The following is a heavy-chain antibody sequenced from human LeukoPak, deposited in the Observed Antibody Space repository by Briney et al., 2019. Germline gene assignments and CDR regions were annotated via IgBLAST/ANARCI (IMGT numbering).Heavy chain of an antibody. Sequence: SETLSLTCAVYGGSFSGYYWSWIRQPPGKGLEWIGEINHSGSTNYNPSLKSRVTISVDTSKNQFSLKLSSVTAADTAVYYCARGEGVLRFLEWQRGYFDYWGQGTLVTVSS. CDR1: GGSFSGYY. D-gene: IGHD3-3*01. J-gene: IGHJ4*02. CDR2: INHSGST. CDR3: ARGEGVLRFLEWQRGYFDY. V-gene: IGHV4-34*01.